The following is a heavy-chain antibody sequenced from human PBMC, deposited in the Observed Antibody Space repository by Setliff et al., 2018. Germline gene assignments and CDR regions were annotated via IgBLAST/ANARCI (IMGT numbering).Heavy chain of an antibody. V-gene: IGHV4-39*01. Sequence: SETLSLTCTVSGGSISSSSYYWGWIRQPPGKGLEWIGSIYYSGSTYYNPSLKSRVTISVDTSKNQFSLKLTSVTAADMAVYYCARGYCSSSGCFFAGWFDPWGQGTLVTVSS. CDR2: IYYSGST. D-gene: IGHD2-2*01. CDR3: ARGYCSSSGCFFAGWFDP. CDR1: GGSISSSSYY. J-gene: IGHJ5*02.